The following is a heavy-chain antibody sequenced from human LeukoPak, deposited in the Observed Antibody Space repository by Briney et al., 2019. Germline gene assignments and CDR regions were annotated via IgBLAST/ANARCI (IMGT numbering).Heavy chain of an antibody. CDR2: FDPGNGET. CDR3: TGGTFYRLLDY. J-gene: IGHJ4*02. CDR1: GYSLTELS. Sequence: ASVKVSCKVSGYSLTELSKHWVRQAPGKGLEWMGGFDPGNGETIFTKNFQGRVTMTDDTSTDTAYMELSSLRSEDTAVYYCTGGTFYRLLDYWGQGTLVTVSS. D-gene: IGHD2/OR15-2a*01. V-gene: IGHV1-24*01.